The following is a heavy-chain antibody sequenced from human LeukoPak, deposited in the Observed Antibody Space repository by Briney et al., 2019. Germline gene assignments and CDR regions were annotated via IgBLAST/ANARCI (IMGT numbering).Heavy chain of an antibody. CDR1: GFTVKSNY. CDR2: IYSGGST. D-gene: IGHD1-26*01. CDR3: ARGTYPSGYFDY. J-gene: IGHJ4*02. V-gene: IGHV3-53*01. Sequence: PGGSLRLSCAASGFTVKSNYMGWVRQAPGKGLEWVSVIYSGGSTYYADSVKGRFTTSRDNPKNTLYLQMNSLRAEDTAVYYCARGTYPSGYFDYWGQGTLVTVSS.